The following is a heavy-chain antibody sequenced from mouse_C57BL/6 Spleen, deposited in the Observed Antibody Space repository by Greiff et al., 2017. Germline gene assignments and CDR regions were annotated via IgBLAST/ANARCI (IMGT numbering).Heavy chain of an antibody. J-gene: IGHJ2*01. CDR2: IYPGDGDT. CDR1: GYAFSSSW. CDR3: ARWIYYYGSSYYCDY. Sequence: VQLQQSGPELVKPGASVKISCKASGYAFSSSWMNWVKQRPGKGLEWIGRIYPGDGDTNYNGKFKGKATLTADKSSSTAYMQLSSLTSEDSAVYFCARWIYYYGSSYYCDYWGQGTTRTVSS. D-gene: IGHD1-1*01. V-gene: IGHV1-82*01.